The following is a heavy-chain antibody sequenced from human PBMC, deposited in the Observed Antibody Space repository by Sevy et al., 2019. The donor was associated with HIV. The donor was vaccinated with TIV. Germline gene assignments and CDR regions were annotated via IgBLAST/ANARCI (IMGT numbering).Heavy chain of an antibody. CDR2: ISSSSSTI. J-gene: IGHJ4*02. D-gene: IGHD3-10*01. Sequence: GGSLRLSCAASGFTFSSYSMNWVRQAPGKGLEWVSYISSSSSTIYYADSVKGRFTISRDNAKNSLYLQMNSLRDEDTAVYYCARAGISGSYNNYFDYWGQGTLVTVSS. CDR1: GFTFSSYS. CDR3: ARAGISGSYNNYFDY. V-gene: IGHV3-48*02.